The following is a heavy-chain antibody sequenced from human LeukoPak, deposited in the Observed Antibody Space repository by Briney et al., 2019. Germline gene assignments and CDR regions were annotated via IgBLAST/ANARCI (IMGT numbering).Heavy chain of an antibody. Sequence: PSETLSLTCTVSGGSISSYYWSWIRQPPGKGLEWIGYIYYSGSTNYNPSLKSRVTISVDRSKNQFSLKLSSVTAADTAVYYCARLEYSSSSGSYYFDYWGQGTLVTVSS. CDR2: IYYSGST. CDR1: GGSISSYY. D-gene: IGHD6-6*01. CDR3: ARLEYSSSSGSYYFDY. V-gene: IGHV4-59*12. J-gene: IGHJ4*02.